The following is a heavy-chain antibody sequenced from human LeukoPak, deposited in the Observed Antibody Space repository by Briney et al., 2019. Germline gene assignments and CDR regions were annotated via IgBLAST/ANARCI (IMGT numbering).Heavy chain of an antibody. CDR3: ARRSGIAVAGASDY. V-gene: IGHV1-46*01. J-gene: IGHJ4*02. D-gene: IGHD6-19*01. Sequence: ASVKVSCKAFGYTFTSNYMHWVRQAPGQGPEWMGVISPSGGSTTYAQKFQGRVTLTRDMSTSTDYLELSSLRSEDTAVYYCARRSGIAVAGASDYWGQGTLVTVSS. CDR1: GYTFTSNY. CDR2: ISPSGGST.